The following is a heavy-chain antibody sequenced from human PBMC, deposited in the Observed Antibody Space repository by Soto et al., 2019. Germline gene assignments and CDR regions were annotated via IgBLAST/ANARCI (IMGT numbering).Heavy chain of an antibody. J-gene: IGHJ4*02. V-gene: IGHV4-59*08. CDR2: IDYSGST. Sequence: ETLSLTCTVSGGSISSNYWSWIRQPPGKGLEYIGYIDYSGSTHYKASLKSRVTISVDTSKNQFSLKLSSVTAADTAIYYCARHRTGLDSWGQGTLVTVSS. CDR1: GGSISSNY. D-gene: IGHD3-9*01. CDR3: ARHRTGLDS.